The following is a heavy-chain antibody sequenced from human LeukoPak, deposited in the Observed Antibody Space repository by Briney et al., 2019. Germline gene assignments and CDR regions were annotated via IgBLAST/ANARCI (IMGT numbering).Heavy chain of an antibody. D-gene: IGHD3-3*01. Sequence: LEWMGWINPNSGGTNYAQKFQGRVTMTRDTSISTAYMELSRLRSDDTAVYYCARVDTVFGVVIGFDYWGQGTLVTVSS. CDR3: ARVDTVFGVVIGFDY. CDR2: INPNSGGT. V-gene: IGHV1-2*02. J-gene: IGHJ4*02.